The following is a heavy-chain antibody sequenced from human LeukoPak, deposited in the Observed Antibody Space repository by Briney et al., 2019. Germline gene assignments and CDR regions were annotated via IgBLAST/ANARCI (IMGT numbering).Heavy chain of an antibody. D-gene: IGHD6-13*01. Sequence: GGSLRLSCAASGFTVSSNYMSWVRQATGKGLEWVSVIYSGGSTYYADSVKGRFAISRDNSKNTLYLQMNSLRAEDTAVYYCARISSWYRPFDYWGQGTLVTVSS. CDR3: ARISSWYRPFDY. CDR1: GFTVSSNY. J-gene: IGHJ4*02. V-gene: IGHV3-53*01. CDR2: IYSGGST.